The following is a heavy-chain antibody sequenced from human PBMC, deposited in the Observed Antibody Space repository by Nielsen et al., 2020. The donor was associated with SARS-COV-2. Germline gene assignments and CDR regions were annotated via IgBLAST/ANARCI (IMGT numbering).Heavy chain of an antibody. V-gene: IGHV4-34*01. CDR2: INHSGST. D-gene: IGHD7-27*01. Sequence: SETLSLTCTVSGGSISSYYWSWIRQPPGKGLEWIGEINHSGSTNYNPSLKSRVTISVDTSKNQFSLKLSSVTAADTAVYYCARAVWGAYYFDYWGQGTLVTVSS. J-gene: IGHJ4*02. CDR3: ARAVWGAYYFDY. CDR1: GGSISSYY.